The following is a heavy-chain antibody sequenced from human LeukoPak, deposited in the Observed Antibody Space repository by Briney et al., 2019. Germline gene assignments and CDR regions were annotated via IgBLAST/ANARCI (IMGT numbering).Heavy chain of an antibody. CDR3: ARGGVVATIKAQYYYYGMDV. D-gene: IGHD5-12*01. CDR1: GFTFSSYG. V-gene: IGHV3-33*01. Sequence: GGPLRLSCAASGFTFSSYGMHWVRQAPGKGLEWVAVIWYDGSNKYYADSVKGRFTISRDNSKNTLYLQMNSLRAEDTAVYYCARGGVVATIKAQYYYYGMDVWGQGTTVTVSS. CDR2: IWYDGSNK. J-gene: IGHJ6*02.